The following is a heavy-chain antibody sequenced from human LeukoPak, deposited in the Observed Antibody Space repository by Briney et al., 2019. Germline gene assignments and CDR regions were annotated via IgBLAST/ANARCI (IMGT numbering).Heavy chain of an antibody. V-gene: IGHV3-43*02. CDR3: GTWAFYHGLDV. D-gene: IGHD2/OR15-2a*01. CDR2: IRADGGRT. CDR1: GFSFGDYA. J-gene: IGHJ6*02. Sequence: PGGSLRLSCAASGFSFGDYAMHWVRHAPGKGLEWVSLIRADGGRTYYADSVNGRFTISRDNSKNSLYLQMNSLGTDDTALYYCGTWAFYHGLDVWGQGTTVTVSS.